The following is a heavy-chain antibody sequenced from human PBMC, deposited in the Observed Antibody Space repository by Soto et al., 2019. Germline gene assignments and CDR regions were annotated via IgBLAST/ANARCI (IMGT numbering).Heavy chain of an antibody. V-gene: IGHV4-59*01. CDR2: IYYSGST. CDR3: ARDSGGYYDILTGLDY. CDR1: GGSISSYY. J-gene: IGHJ4*02. D-gene: IGHD3-9*01. Sequence: SETLSLTCTVSGGSISSYYCSWIRQPPGKGLEWIGYIYYSGSTNYNPSLKSRVTISVDTSKNQFSLKLSSVTAADTAVYYCARDSGGYYDILTGLDYWGQGTLVTVSS.